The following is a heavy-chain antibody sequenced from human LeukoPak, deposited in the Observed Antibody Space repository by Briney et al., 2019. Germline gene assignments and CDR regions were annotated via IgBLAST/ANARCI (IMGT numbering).Heavy chain of an antibody. CDR1: GFTFSSYA. Sequence: RSGGSLRLSCAASGFTFSSYAMSWVRQAPGKGLEWVSGIPGGGTSTHYADSVKGRFTISRDNSKYTLYLQMNSLRAEDTAVYYCAKDGCSSCYHWDAFDIWGQGTMVTVSS. CDR2: IPGGGTST. V-gene: IGHV3-23*01. J-gene: IGHJ3*02. CDR3: AKDGCSSCYHWDAFDI. D-gene: IGHD2-2*01.